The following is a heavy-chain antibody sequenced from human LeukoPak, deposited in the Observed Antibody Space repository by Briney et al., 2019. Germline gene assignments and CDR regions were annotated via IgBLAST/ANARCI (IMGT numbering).Heavy chain of an antibody. CDR3: ASDSWGYCSSTSCLQH. CDR1: GGSISSSSYY. V-gene: IGHV4-39*01. J-gene: IGHJ1*01. CDR2: IYYSGST. D-gene: IGHD2-2*01. Sequence: KPSETLSLTCTVSGGSISSSSYYWGWIRQPPGKGLAWIGSIYYSGSTYYNPSLKSRVTISVDTSKNQFSLKLSSVTAADTAVYYCASDSWGYCSSTSCLQHWGQGTLVTVSS.